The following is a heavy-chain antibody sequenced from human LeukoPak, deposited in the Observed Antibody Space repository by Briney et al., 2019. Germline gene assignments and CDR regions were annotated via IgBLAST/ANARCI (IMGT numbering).Heavy chain of an antibody. Sequence: GGTLRLSCAASGFTFSNSGMSWVRQAPGKGLERVSAISTDAGETHYADSVKGRFTISRDNSKNTVSLQMSSLRAEDTALYYCAKGSGNGYGSGPFDYWGQGTLVTVSS. J-gene: IGHJ4*02. CDR2: ISTDAGET. CDR3: AKGSGNGYGSGPFDY. D-gene: IGHD3-10*01. CDR1: GFTFSNSG. V-gene: IGHV3-23*01.